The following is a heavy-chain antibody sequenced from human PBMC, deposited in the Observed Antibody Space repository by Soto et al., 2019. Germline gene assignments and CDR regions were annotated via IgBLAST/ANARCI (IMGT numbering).Heavy chain of an antibody. CDR3: AREKVGTTFFDN. CDR2: IYPSVSS. CDR1: GFAISRGYY. Sequence: SETLSLTCNVSGFAISRGYYWSCVRQPPGKGLEWIGSIYPSVSSYHNPSLESRLTLSIDTSKNQFTLKLASVTAADTALYYCAREKVGTTFFDNWGQGIQVTVYS. V-gene: IGHV4-38-2*02. J-gene: IGHJ4*02. D-gene: IGHD1-1*01.